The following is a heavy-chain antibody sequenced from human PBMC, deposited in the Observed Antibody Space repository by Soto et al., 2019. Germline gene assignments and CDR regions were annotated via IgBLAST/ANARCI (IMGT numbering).Heavy chain of an antibody. CDR3: ARDSSEPNYDFWSGYYHDAFDI. Sequence: SETLSLTCTVSGGSISSGGYYWSWIRQHPGKGLEWIGYIYYSGSTYYNPSLKSRVTISVDTSKNQFSLKLSSVTAADTAVYYCARDSSEPNYDFWSGYYHDAFDIWGQGTMVT. D-gene: IGHD3-3*01. J-gene: IGHJ3*02. V-gene: IGHV4-31*03. CDR1: GGSISSGGYY. CDR2: IYYSGST.